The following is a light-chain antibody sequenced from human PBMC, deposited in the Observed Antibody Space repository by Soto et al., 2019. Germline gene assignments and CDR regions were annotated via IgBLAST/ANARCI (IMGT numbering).Light chain of an antibody. Sequence: AIQMTQSPSSLSASVGDRVTITCRASQDIRTDLGWYQQRPGKAPNLLIYAASSLQDGVPSTFNGSGSGTDFTLTISSLQPEDFATYYCLQVFNFPLTFGGGTKVDI. CDR3: LQVFNFPLT. CDR1: QDIRTD. CDR2: AAS. J-gene: IGKJ4*01. V-gene: IGKV1-6*01.